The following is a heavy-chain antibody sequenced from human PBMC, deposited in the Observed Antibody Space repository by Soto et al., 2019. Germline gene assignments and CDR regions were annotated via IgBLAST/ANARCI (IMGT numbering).Heavy chain of an antibody. Sequence: GSVKVSCKASGYTFTGYYMHWVRQAPGQGLEWMGWINPNSGGTNYAQKFQGWVTMTRDTSISTAYMELSRLRSDDTAVYYCARDLGYCSGGSCSYGMDVWGQGTTVTVSS. CDR3: ARDLGYCSGGSCSYGMDV. J-gene: IGHJ6*02. D-gene: IGHD2-15*01. V-gene: IGHV1-2*04. CDR2: INPNSGGT. CDR1: GYTFTGYY.